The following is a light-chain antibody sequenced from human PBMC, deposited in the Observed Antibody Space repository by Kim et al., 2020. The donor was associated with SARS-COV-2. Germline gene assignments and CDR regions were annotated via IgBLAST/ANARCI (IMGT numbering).Light chain of an antibody. J-gene: IGLJ3*02. Sequence: GQSVTISCTGTGSDVGGYNYVSWYQQHPGKAPKLMIYDVNKRPSGVPDRFSGSKSGNTASLTISGLQAEDEADYYCCSYAATYTWVFGGGTQLTVL. CDR1: GSDVGGYNY. CDR3: CSYAATYTWV. V-gene: IGLV2-11*01. CDR2: DVN.